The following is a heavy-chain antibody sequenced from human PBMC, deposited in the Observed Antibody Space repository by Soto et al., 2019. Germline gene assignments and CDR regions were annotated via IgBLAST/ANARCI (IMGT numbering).Heavy chain of an antibody. CDR3: ARDGNTDYYDSRVGGPFDY. CDR2: IYYSGST. Sequence: QVQLQESGPGLVKPSQTLSLTCTVSGGSISSGDYYWSWIRQPPGKGLEWIGYIYYSGSTYYNPSLKRRVTISVDTSKNQFSLKLSSVTAADTAVYYCARDGNTDYYDSRVGGPFDYWGQGTLVTVSS. CDR1: GGSISSGDYY. V-gene: IGHV4-30-4*01. D-gene: IGHD3-22*01. J-gene: IGHJ4*02.